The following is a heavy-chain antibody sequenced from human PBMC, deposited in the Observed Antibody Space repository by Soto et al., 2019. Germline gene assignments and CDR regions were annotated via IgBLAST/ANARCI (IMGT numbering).Heavy chain of an antibody. V-gene: IGHV4-39*01. CDR2: IYYSGST. J-gene: IGHJ4*02. Sequence: QLQLQESGPGLVKPSETLSLTCTVSGGSISSSSYYWGWIRQPPGKGLEWIGSIYYSGSTYYNPSLKSRVTISVDTSKNQFSLKLSSVTAADTAVYYCARRVAVTRWYYFDYWGQGTLVTVSS. CDR3: ARRVAVTRWYYFDY. CDR1: GGSISSSSYY. D-gene: IGHD6-19*01.